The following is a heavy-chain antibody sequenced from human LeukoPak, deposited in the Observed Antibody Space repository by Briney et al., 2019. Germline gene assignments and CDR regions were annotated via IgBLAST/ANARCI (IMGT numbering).Heavy chain of an antibody. J-gene: IGHJ4*02. V-gene: IGHV4-38-2*01. D-gene: IGHD4-17*01. CDR2: IYHSGDT. CDR1: NYSIRSGYY. CDR3: AGAQYDGDYQYYFDY. Sequence: SETLSLTCDVSNYSIRSGYYWGWIRQPPGKGLEWIGSIYHSGDTYYNPSLKSRVTISVDTSKNQFSLKLTSMTAADTAVYYCAGAQYDGDYQYYFDYWGQGILVTVSS.